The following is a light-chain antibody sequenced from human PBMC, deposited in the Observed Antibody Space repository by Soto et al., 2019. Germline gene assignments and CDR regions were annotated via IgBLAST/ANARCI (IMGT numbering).Light chain of an antibody. V-gene: IGKV1-5*03. CDR3: QQYNSFALT. Sequence: DIQMTQSPSTLSASVGDRVTITCRASQSISSWLAWYQQKPGKAPKLLIYKASSLDSGVPSRFSGCGSGTEFTLTISSLQPDDFATYYCQQYNSFALTFGGGTKVEIK. J-gene: IGKJ4*01. CDR2: KAS. CDR1: QSISSW.